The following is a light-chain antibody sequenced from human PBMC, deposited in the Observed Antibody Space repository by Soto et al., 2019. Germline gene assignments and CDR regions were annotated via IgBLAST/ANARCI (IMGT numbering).Light chain of an antibody. CDR1: QSISTW. J-gene: IGKJ1*01. V-gene: IGKV1-5*03. CDR2: KAS. Sequence: DIPMTQSPSTLSASVGDRVTITCRASQSISTWLAWYQQKPGKAPKLLIYKASSLESGVPSRFSGSGSGTEFTLTISRLQPDDFATYYCQQYNSYLWTFGQGTKVEIK. CDR3: QQYNSYLWT.